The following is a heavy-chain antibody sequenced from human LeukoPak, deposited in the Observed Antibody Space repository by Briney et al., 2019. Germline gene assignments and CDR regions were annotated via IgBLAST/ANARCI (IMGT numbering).Heavy chain of an antibody. Sequence: GASVKVSCKASGYTFTSYAMNWVRQAPGQGLEWMRWINTNTGNPTYAQGFTGRFVFSLDTSVSTAYLQISSLKAEDTAVYYCARVGSGWTRGGNYFDYWGQGTLVTVSS. CDR1: GYTFTSYA. CDR3: ARVGSGWTRGGNYFDY. CDR2: INTNTGNP. V-gene: IGHV7-4-1*02. J-gene: IGHJ4*02. D-gene: IGHD6-19*01.